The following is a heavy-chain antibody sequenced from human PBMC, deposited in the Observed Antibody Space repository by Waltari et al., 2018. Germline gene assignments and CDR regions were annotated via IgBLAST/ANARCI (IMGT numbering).Heavy chain of an antibody. Sequence: QVQLVESGGGVVQPGGSLRLSCAASGFTFSSYGMHWVRQAPGKGLEWVAFIRYDGSNKYYADSVKGRFTISRDNSKNTLYLQMNSLRAEDTAVYYCAKVLSGSYYEEYFQHWGQGTLVTVSS. CDR1: GFTFSSYG. CDR3: AKVLSGSYYEEYFQH. J-gene: IGHJ1*01. V-gene: IGHV3-30*02. D-gene: IGHD3-10*01. CDR2: IRYDGSNK.